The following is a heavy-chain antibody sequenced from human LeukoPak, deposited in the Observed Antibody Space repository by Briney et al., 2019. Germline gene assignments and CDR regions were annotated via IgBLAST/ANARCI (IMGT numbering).Heavy chain of an antibody. J-gene: IGHJ4*02. V-gene: IGHV3-23*01. D-gene: IGHD4-11*01. CDR3: ADSNYWYPVDY. CDR1: GFTFSSYA. CDR2: ISGSGDST. Sequence: GGSLRLSCAASGFTFSSYAMRWVRHAPGEGLEWVSAISGSGDSTYYADSVKGRFTISRDNSKNTLYLQMNSLRAEDTAVYYCADSNYWYPVDYWGQGTLVTVSS.